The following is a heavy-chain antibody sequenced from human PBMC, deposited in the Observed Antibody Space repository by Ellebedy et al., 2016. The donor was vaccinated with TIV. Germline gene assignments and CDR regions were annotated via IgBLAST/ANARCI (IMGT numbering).Heavy chain of an antibody. CDR2: FDREDGET. D-gene: IGHD5-18*01. Sequence: ASVKVSXXVSGYTLTELSIHWVRQAPGKGLEWMGGFDREDGETIYAQKFQGRVTMTGDTSTDTAYMELSRLRSEDTAVYYCASAPKSIQLWLANQDYFDCWGQGTLVTVSS. CDR3: ASAPKSIQLWLANQDYFDC. J-gene: IGHJ4*02. CDR1: GYTLTELS. V-gene: IGHV1-24*01.